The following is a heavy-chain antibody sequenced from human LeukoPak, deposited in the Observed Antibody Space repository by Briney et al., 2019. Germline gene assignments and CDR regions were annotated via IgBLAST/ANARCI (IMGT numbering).Heavy chain of an antibody. V-gene: IGHV1-2*02. CDR1: GYTFTGYY. D-gene: IGHD6-19*01. CDR2: INPNSGGT. CDR3: ARDGGGKWLAHFDY. J-gene: IGHJ4*02. Sequence: ASVKVSCKASGYTFTGYYMHWVRQAPGQGLEWMGWINPNSGGTNYAQKFQGRVTMTRDTSISTACMELSRLRSDDTAVYYCARDGGGKWLAHFDYWGQGTLVTVSS.